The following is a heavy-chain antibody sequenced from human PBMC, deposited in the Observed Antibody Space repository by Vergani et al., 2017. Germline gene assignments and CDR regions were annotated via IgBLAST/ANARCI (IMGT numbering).Heavy chain of an antibody. V-gene: IGHV1-46*03. Sequence: QVLLVQSGAEVKKPGASVRVSCKTSGYTFTNYYIHWVRQAPGQGLEWLGIINPSGGSTTYARQFQGSLTMTRETSTSTVYMDLNNQRSEDTAVYYCARPHGDILPPYPRRLDYWGQGTLVTVSS. CDR1: GYTFTNYY. J-gene: IGHJ4*02. CDR2: INPSGGST. CDR3: ARPHGDILPPYPRRLDY.